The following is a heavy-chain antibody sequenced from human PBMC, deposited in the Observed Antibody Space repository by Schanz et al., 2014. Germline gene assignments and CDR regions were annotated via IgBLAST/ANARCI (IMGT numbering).Heavy chain of an antibody. J-gene: IGHJ4*02. CDR2: ISPYNGNT. D-gene: IGHD5-18*01. V-gene: IGHV1-18*01. CDR3: TRGGYSYALSAFDI. Sequence: QVQLVQSGAEMKKPGASVKVSCKTSGYTFTANGITWVRQPPGQGLEWVGWISPYNGNTNYAPKVQGRVTVTTDTSTSTVYMELRSLRSDDTALYYCTRGGYSYALSAFDIWGLGTLVTDSS. CDR1: GYTFTANG.